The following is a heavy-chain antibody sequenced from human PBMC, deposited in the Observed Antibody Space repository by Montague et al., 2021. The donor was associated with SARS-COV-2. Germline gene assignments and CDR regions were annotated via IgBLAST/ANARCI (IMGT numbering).Heavy chain of an antibody. V-gene: IGHV4-39*02. Sequence: GNKYFNPSLESRLTMSVDTSKNHFSLKLSSVTAADTAVYYCARLWDFYGSGSYKNSWFDPWGQGTRVTVSS. J-gene: IGHJ5*02. CDR3: ARLWDFYGSGSYKNSWFDP. CDR2: GNK. D-gene: IGHD3-10*01.